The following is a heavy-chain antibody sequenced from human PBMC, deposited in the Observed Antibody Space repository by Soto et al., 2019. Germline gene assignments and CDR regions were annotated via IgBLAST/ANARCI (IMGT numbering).Heavy chain of an antibody. CDR2: ISGSGGST. CDR3: AKDGYDILTGSFDY. CDR1: GFTFSSYA. D-gene: IGHD3-9*01. Sequence: LRLSCAASGFTFSSYAMSWVRQAPGKGLEWASAISGSGGSTYYADSVKGRFTISRDNSKNTLYLQMNSLRAEDTAVYYCAKDGYDILTGSFDYWGQGTLVTVSS. V-gene: IGHV3-23*01. J-gene: IGHJ4*02.